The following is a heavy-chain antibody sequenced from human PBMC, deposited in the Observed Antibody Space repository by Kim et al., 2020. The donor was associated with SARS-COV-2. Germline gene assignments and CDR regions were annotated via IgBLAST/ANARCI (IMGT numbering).Heavy chain of an antibody. Sequence: SETLSLTCTVSGGSISSSSYYWGWIRQPPGKGLEWIGSIYYSGSTYYNPSLKSRVTISVDTSKNQFSLKLSSVTAADTAVYYCARQGSGSYFHYYYYGMDVWGQGTTVTVSS. J-gene: IGHJ6*02. D-gene: IGHD1-26*01. V-gene: IGHV4-39*01. CDR1: GGSISSSSYY. CDR2: IYYSGST. CDR3: ARQGSGSYFHYYYYGMDV.